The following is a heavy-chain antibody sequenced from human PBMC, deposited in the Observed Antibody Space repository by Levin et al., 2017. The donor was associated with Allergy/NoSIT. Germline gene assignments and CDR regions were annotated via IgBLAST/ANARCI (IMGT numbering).Heavy chain of an antibody. Sequence: PGGSLRLSCAASGITISNHGMNWVRQAPGKGLEYVANIKYDGSEQYYADSVKGRFTISRDNAKNSLYLQMDNLRDEDTALYYCGRVQTDAPDYWGQGTLVTVSS. J-gene: IGHJ4*02. CDR3: GRVQTDAPDY. D-gene: IGHD1-1*01. V-gene: IGHV3-7*04. CDR2: IKYDGSEQ. CDR1: GITISNHG.